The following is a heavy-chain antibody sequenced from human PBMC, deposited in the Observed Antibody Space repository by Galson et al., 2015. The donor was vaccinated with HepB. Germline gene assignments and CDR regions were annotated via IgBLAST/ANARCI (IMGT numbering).Heavy chain of an antibody. Sequence: SLRLSCAASGFTFDDYYLSWLRQAPGRGLEWVSYISDTGSTIYYEDSVKGRFTISRDNAKNSLYRQMNSLRAEDTAVYYCARDPGIAARSLDGWGQGTMGTVSS. V-gene: IGHV3-11*01. CDR3: ARDPGIAARSLDG. CDR1: GFTFDDYY. CDR2: ISDTGSTI. J-gene: IGHJ4*02. D-gene: IGHD6-6*01.